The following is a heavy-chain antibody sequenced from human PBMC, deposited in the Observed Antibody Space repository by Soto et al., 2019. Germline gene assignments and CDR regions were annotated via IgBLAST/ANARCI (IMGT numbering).Heavy chain of an antibody. CDR3: ARGRAGSFSLRWFDP. D-gene: IGHD6-19*01. J-gene: IGHJ5*02. CDR2: INHSGST. CDR1: GGSFSGYY. Sequence: QVQLQQWGAGLLKPSETLSLTCAVYGGSFSGYYWSWIRQPPGKGLEWIGEINHSGSTNYNPSLKSRVTISVDTSQNQFSLKLSSVTAADTAVYYCARGRAGSFSLRWFDPWGQGTLVTVSS. V-gene: IGHV4-34*01.